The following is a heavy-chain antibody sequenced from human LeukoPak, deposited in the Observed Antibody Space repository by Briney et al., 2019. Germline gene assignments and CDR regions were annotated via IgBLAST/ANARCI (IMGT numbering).Heavy chain of an antibody. CDR1: GYTFTSYA. CDR3: AILYDSTAAFAS. Sequence: ASVKVSCKASGYTFTSYAMHWVRQAPGQRLEWMGWINAGNGNTKYSQEFQGRVTITRDTSASTAYVELSSLRSEETAVEYGAILYDSTAAFASWGQRPLVTVSS. CDR2: INAGNGNT. V-gene: IGHV1-3*01. J-gene: IGHJ4*02. D-gene: IGHD3-22*01.